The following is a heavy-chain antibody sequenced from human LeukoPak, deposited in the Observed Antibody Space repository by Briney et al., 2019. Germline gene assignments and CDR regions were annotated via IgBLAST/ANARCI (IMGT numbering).Heavy chain of an antibody. V-gene: IGHV4-30-4*08. D-gene: IGHD3-22*01. J-gene: IGHJ4*02. Sequence: SETLSLTCTVSGGSISSGDYYWSWIRQPPGKGLEWIGYIYYSGSTYYNPSLKSRVTISVDTSKNQFSLKLSSVTAADTAVYYCARVGYYYDSSGYADYWGQGTLVTVSS. CDR3: ARVGYYYDSSGYADY. CDR2: IYYSGST. CDR1: GGSISSGDYY.